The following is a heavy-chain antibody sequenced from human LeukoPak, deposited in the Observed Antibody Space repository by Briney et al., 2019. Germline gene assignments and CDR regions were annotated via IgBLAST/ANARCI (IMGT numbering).Heavy chain of an antibody. Sequence: GGSLRLSCAASGFAFSSYAMSWVRQAPGKGLEWVSAISGSGGSTYYADSVKGRFTISRDNSKNTLYLQMNSLRAEDTAVYYCAKSHIVVVVAATGNWFDPWGQGTLVTVSS. D-gene: IGHD2-15*01. V-gene: IGHV3-23*01. CDR2: ISGSGGST. CDR1: GFAFSSYA. J-gene: IGHJ5*02. CDR3: AKSHIVVVVAATGNWFDP.